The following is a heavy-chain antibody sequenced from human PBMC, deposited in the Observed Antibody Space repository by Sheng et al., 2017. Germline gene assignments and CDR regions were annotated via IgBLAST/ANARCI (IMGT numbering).Heavy chain of an antibody. V-gene: IGHV4-34*01. CDR1: GGSFSGYY. Sequence: QVQLQQWGAGLLKPSETLSLTCAVYGGSFSGYYWSWIRQPPGKGLEWIGEINHSGSTNYNPSLKSRVTISVDTSKNQFSLKLSSVTAADTAVYYCARGHSGSYRWFYRSGAFDIWGQGTMVTVSS. J-gene: IGHJ3*02. CDR2: INHSGST. CDR3: ARGHSGSYRWFYRSGAFDI. D-gene: IGHD1-26*01.